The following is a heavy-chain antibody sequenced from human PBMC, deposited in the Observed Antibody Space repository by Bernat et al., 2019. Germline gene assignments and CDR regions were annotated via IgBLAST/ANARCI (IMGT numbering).Heavy chain of an antibody. CDR1: GFTFSSYA. V-gene: IGHV3-23*01. CDR3: AKDPYYYESSGQDY. CDR2: ISGSGGST. Sequence: EVQLLESGGGLVQPGGSLRLSCAASGFTFSSYAMSWVRQAPGKGLEWVSAISGSGGSTYYADSVKGRFTISRDNSKNTLYMQMNSLRAEDTAVYYCAKDPYYYESSGQDYWGQGTLVTVSS. J-gene: IGHJ4*02. D-gene: IGHD3-22*01.